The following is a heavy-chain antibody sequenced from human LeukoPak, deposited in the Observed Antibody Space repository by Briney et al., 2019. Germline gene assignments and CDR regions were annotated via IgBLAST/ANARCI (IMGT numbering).Heavy chain of an antibody. CDR2: INTDMSKT. V-gene: IGHV3-74*01. J-gene: IGHJ4*02. D-gene: IGHD3-16*01. CDR1: GFTFSSYA. Sequence: GGSLRLSCAASGFTFSSYAMSWVRQAPGKGLEWVSRINTDMSKTIYADFVKGRFTISRDNAKNTLYLQMNSLRAEDTAVYYCARDRGSSIDYWGQGTLVTVSS. CDR3: ARDRGSSIDY.